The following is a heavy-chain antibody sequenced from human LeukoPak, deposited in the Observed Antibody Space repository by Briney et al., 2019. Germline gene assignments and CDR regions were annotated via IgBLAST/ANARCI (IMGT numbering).Heavy chain of an antibody. Sequence: SETLSLTYSVSGASTTSYYWNWIRQAPGKGLEWIGYIYSDGTTSYSPSLRSRVTISIDTSRNQFSLKLSSVTAADAAVYYCARDTPSYDTSGYYYFDYWGQGALVTVSS. D-gene: IGHD3-22*01. CDR1: GASTTSYY. CDR2: IYSDGTT. V-gene: IGHV4-59*01. J-gene: IGHJ4*02. CDR3: ARDTPSYDTSGYYYFDY.